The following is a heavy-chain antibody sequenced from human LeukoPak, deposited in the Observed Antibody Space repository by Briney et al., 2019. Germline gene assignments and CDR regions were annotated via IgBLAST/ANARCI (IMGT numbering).Heavy chain of an antibody. CDR1: GGSISSYY. CDR2: IYYSGST. CDR3: ARDVYYYGSGSYRAFDI. Sequence: SETLSLTCTVSGGSISSYYWSWIRQPPGKGLEWIGYIYYSGSTNYNPSLKSRVTISVDTSKNQFSLKLSSVTAADTAVYYCARDVYYYGSGSYRAFDIWGQGTIVTVSS. J-gene: IGHJ3*02. D-gene: IGHD3-10*01. V-gene: IGHV4-59*01.